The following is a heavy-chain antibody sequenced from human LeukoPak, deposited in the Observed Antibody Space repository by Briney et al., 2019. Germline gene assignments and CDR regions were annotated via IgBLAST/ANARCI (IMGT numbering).Heavy chain of an antibody. CDR3: ARRGPLIAAAGTTPVRYYYGMDV. CDR2: ISSSGSTI. J-gene: IGHJ6*02. D-gene: IGHD6-13*01. Sequence: GGSLRLSCAASGFTFSSYEMNWVRQAPGKGLEWVSYISSSGSTIYYADSVKGRFTISRDNAKNSLYLQMNSLGAEDTAVYYCARRGPLIAAAGTTPVRYYYGMDVWGQGTTVTVSS. V-gene: IGHV3-48*03. CDR1: GFTFSSYE.